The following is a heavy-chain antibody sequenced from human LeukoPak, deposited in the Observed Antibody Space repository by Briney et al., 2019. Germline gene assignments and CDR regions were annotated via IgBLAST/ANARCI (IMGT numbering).Heavy chain of an antibody. D-gene: IGHD5-24*01. CDR2: ISSSSTYI. CDR3: ARGRDGYISDD. V-gene: IGHV3-21*01. CDR1: GFTFSSCA. J-gene: IGHJ4*02. Sequence: VGSLRLSCAASGFTFSSCAFHWVRQAPGKGLEWVSSISSSSTYIYYADSVKGRLTISRDNAKNSLYLQMNSLRAKDTAVYYGARGRDGYISDDWGQGTLVTVSS.